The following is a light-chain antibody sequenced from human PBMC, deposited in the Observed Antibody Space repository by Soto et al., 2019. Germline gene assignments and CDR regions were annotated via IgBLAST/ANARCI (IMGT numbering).Light chain of an antibody. Sequence: EIVMTQSPASLSVSPGERATLSCRASQSVSSSLAWYQQKPGQAPRLLIYGASTRATGVPARFSGSGSETEFTLTISSLQSEDFALYYCQQYNNWVTFGGGTKVEIK. CDR1: QSVSSS. CDR3: QQYNNWVT. CDR2: GAS. V-gene: IGKV3-15*01. J-gene: IGKJ4*01.